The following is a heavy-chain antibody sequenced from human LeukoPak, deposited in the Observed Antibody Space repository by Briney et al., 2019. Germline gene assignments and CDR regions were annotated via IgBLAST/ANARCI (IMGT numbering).Heavy chain of an antibody. Sequence: SETLSLTCTVSGGSISSYYWSWIRQPPGKELEWIGYIYYSGSTYYNPSLKSRVTISLDTSKNQFSLKLSSVTAADTAVYYCARKDPGYSGYSDFDYWGQGTLVTVSS. D-gene: IGHD5-12*01. J-gene: IGHJ4*02. CDR3: ARKDPGYSGYSDFDY. V-gene: IGHV4-59*08. CDR2: IYYSGST. CDR1: GGSISSYY.